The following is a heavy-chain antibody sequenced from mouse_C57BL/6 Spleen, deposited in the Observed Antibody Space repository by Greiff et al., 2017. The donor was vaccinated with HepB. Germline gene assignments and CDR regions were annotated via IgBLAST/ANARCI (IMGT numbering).Heavy chain of an antibody. J-gene: IGHJ2*01. CDR1: GYTFTSYW. D-gene: IGHD1-1*02. V-gene: IGHV1-7*01. CDR3: ARRWSLQGYFGR. Sequence: QVHVKQSGAELAKPGASVKLSCKASGYTFTSYWMHWVKQRPGQGLEWIGYINPSSGYTKYNQKFKDKATLTADKSSSTAYMQLSSLTYEDSAVYYCARRWSLQGYFGRSAQPTTLTSSS. CDR2: INPSSGYT.